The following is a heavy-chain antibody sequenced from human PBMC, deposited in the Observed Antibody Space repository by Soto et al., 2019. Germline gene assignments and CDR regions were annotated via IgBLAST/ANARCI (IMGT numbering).Heavy chain of an antibody. CDR1: GGSFSGYY. V-gene: IGHV4-34*01. Sequence: QVQLQQWGAGLLKPSETLSLTCAVYGGSFSGYYWSWIRQPPGKGLEWIGEINHSGSTNYNPSLKSRVTISVDTSKNQFSLKLSSVTAADTAVYYCARALHESTLRTNYYGSGSPPLWWGQGTLVTVSS. D-gene: IGHD3-10*01. CDR2: INHSGST. CDR3: ARALHESTLRTNYYGSGSPPLW. J-gene: IGHJ4*02.